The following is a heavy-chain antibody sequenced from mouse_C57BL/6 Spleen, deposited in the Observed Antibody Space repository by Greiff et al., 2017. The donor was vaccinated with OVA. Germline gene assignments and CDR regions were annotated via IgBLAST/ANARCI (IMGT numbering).Heavy chain of an antibody. D-gene: IGHD6-1*01. V-gene: IGHV5-9-1*02. J-gene: IGHJ4*01. CDR3: TRAPLRGAMDY. Sequence: EVKLMESGEGLVKPGGSLKLSCAASGFTFSSYAMSWVRQTPEKRLEWVAYISSGGDYIYYADTVKGRFTISRDNARNTLYLQMSSLKSEDTAMYYCTRAPLRGAMDYWGQGTSVTVSS. CDR2: ISSGGDYI. CDR1: GFTFSSYA.